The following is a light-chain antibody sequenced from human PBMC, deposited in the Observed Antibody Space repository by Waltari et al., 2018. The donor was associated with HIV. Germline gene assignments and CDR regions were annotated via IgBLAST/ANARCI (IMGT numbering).Light chain of an antibody. CDR1: SSNIRRSY. Sequence: QSVLTQPPPASGTHGQRVTISCSGSSSNIRRSYVYLYQQVPGTAPKLLIYSSNHRPSGVPDRFSASKSGTSASLAISGLRSEDEADYYCAAWDDSLSGYVFGTGTKVTVL. CDR3: AAWDDSLSGYV. J-gene: IGLJ1*01. V-gene: IGLV1-47*01. CDR2: SSN.